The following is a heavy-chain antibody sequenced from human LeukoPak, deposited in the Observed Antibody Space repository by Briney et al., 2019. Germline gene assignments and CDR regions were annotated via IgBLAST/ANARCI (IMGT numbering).Heavy chain of an antibody. J-gene: IGHJ4*02. D-gene: IGHD3-22*01. CDR3: ARVEDYYDSSGYLFDH. CDR1: AGTFSSYA. Sequence: GSSVKVSCQASAGTFSSYAISWVRQAPGQGLEWMGGIIPIFGTANYAQKFQGRVTITADESTSTAYMELSSLRSEDTAVYYCARVEDYYDSSGYLFDHWGQGTLVTVSS. V-gene: IGHV1-69*01. CDR2: IIPIFGTA.